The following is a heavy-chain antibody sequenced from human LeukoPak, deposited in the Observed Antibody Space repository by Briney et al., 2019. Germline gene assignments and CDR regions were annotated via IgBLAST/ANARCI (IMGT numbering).Heavy chain of an antibody. V-gene: IGHV4-39*07. CDR3: ARERHYYDSRYFDY. Sequence: SEPLSLTCTVSGGSISSSSYYWGWIRQPPGKGLEWIGSIYYSGSTYYNPSLKSRVTISVDTSKNQFSLKLSSVTAADTAVYYCARERHYYDSRYFDYWGQGTLVTVSS. CDR1: GGSISSSSYY. D-gene: IGHD3-22*01. J-gene: IGHJ4*02. CDR2: IYYSGST.